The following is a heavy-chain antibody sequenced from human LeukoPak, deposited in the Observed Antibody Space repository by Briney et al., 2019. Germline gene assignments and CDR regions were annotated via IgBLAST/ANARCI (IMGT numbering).Heavy chain of an antibody. J-gene: IGHJ5*02. CDR3: ARAPADYYDSSGYT. CDR1: GGSVSSGSYY. Sequence: SETLSLTCTVSGGSVSSGSYYWSWIRQPPGEGLEWIGYIYYSGSTNYNPSLKGRVTISVDTSKNQFSLKLSSVTAADTAVYYCARAPADYYDSSGYTWGQGTLVTVSS. CDR2: IYYSGST. V-gene: IGHV4-61*01. D-gene: IGHD3-22*01.